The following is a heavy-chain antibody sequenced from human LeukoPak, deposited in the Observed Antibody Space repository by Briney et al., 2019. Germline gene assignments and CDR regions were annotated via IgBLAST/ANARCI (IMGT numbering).Heavy chain of an antibody. CDR1: GFTFSSYG. CDR2: ISGSGGST. Sequence: GGSLRLSCAASGFTFSSYGIHWVRQAPGKGLEWVSAISGSGGSTYYADSVKGRFTISRDNSKNTLYLQMNSLRAEDTAVYYCAKDPEVRGVIISTFDYWGQGTLVTVSS. D-gene: IGHD3-10*01. J-gene: IGHJ4*02. V-gene: IGHV3-23*01. CDR3: AKDPEVRGVIISTFDY.